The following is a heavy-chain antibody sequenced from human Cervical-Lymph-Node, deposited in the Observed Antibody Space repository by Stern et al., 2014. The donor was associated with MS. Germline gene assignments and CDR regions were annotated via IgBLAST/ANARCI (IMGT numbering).Heavy chain of an antibody. CDR1: GGTFSKFP. Sequence: VQLDESGAEVTKPGSSVKVSCKASGGTFSKFPSSWVRQAPGQGLEWLGGIFPVFGTPTYAQEFRGRVTITADVSTSTVYMELGSLRSDDTAVYYCALSSETSDRWYSLGYDLWGQGTLVTVSS. CDR3: ALSSETSDRWYSLGYDL. CDR2: IFPVFGTP. J-gene: IGHJ5*02. V-gene: IGHV1-69*01. D-gene: IGHD6-13*01.